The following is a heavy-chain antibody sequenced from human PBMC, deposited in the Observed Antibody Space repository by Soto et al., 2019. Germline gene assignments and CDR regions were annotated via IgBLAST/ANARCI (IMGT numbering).Heavy chain of an antibody. V-gene: IGHV3-23*01. CDR3: AKIDGYFDY. J-gene: IGHJ4*02. D-gene: IGHD3-22*01. CDR2: ITGNGDTT. CDR1: GFTFINTG. Sequence: EVQVLQSGAGLVPPGGSLRLSCAGSGFTFINTGMSWVRQAPGQGLEWVSAITGNGDTTYYADSVKGRFTISRDNSKSTLYLQMNSLRAEDTAVYYCAKIDGYFDYWGQGTLVTVSS.